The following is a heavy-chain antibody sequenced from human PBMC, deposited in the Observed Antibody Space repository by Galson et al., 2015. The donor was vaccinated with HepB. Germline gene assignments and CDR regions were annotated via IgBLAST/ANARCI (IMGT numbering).Heavy chain of an antibody. Sequence: SLRLSCAASGFTFSSYGMHWVRQAPGKGPEWVAVIWYDGSNKYYADSVKGRFTISRDNSKNTLYLQMNSLRAEDTAVYYCARDFERKAELWPSAFDIWGQGTMVTVSS. J-gene: IGHJ3*02. D-gene: IGHD5-18*01. CDR1: GFTFSSYG. V-gene: IGHV3-33*08. CDR3: ARDFERKAELWPSAFDI. CDR2: IWYDGSNK.